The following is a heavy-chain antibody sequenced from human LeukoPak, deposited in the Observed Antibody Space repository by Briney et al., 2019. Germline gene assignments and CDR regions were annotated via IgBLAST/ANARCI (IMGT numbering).Heavy chain of an antibody. CDR2: IYYSGST. Sequence: SETLSLTCTVSGGSISSHYWSWIRQPPGKGLGWIGYIYYSGSTNYNPSLKSRVTISVDTSKNQFSLKLSSVTAADTVVYYCARVPSKENWFDPWGQGTLVTVSS. D-gene: IGHD2-2*01. CDR3: ARVPSKENWFDP. V-gene: IGHV4-59*11. J-gene: IGHJ5*02. CDR1: GGSISSHY.